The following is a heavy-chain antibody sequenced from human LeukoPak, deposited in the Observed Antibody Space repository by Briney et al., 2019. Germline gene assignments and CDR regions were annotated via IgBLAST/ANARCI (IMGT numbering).Heavy chain of an antibody. J-gene: IGHJ4*02. CDR2: ISGNGAST. D-gene: IGHD1-26*01. Sequence: PGGSLRLSCTASGFTFSSYTMNWVRQAPGKGLEWVSAISGNGASTYYLDSVKGRFTISRDNSENTLYLQMHSLRAEDTAIYYCAEDTYFKVGAPDFWGQGTLVTVSS. CDR1: GFTFSSYT. V-gene: IGHV3-23*01. CDR3: AEDTYFKVGAPDF.